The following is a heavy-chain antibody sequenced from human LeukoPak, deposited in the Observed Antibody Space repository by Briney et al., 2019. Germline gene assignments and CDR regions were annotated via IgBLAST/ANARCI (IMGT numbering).Heavy chain of an antibody. Sequence: TLSLTCTVSGGSISSGGYYWSWIRQHPGKGLEWIGYIYYSGSTYYNPSLKSRVTISVDTSKNQFSLKLSSVTAADTAVYYCARSYYYDSSGYYNAAFDIWGQGTMVTVSS. J-gene: IGHJ3*02. V-gene: IGHV4-31*03. CDR1: GGSISSGGYY. CDR2: IYYSGST. CDR3: ARSYYYDSSGYYNAAFDI. D-gene: IGHD3-22*01.